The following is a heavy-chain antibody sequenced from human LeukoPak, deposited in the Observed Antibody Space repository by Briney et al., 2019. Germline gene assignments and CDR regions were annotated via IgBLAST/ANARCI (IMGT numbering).Heavy chain of an antibody. Sequence: SETLSLTCTVAGGSISSYYWSWIRQPPGKGLEWIGYIYYSGSTNYNPSLKSRVTISVDTSKNQFSLKLSSVTAADTALYYCAREGSSSSPYYYYMDVWGKGTTVTVSS. CDR1: GGSISSYY. D-gene: IGHD6-6*01. V-gene: IGHV4-59*01. CDR3: AREGSSSSPYYYYMDV. CDR2: IYYSGST. J-gene: IGHJ6*03.